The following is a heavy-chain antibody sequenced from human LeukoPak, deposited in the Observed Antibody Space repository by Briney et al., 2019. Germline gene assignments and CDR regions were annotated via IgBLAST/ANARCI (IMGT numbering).Heavy chain of an antibody. D-gene: IGHD6-19*01. CDR1: GFTLSSYG. CDR3: AKEGGAAVAGTTFDY. V-gene: IGHV3-30*18. J-gene: IGHJ4*01. CDR2: ISYDGSNK. Sequence: GGSLRLSCAASGFTLSSYGMHWVGKAPGKGLEWVAVISYDGSNKYYADSVKGRFTISRDNSKNTLYLQMNSLRAEDTAVYYCAKEGGAAVAGTTFDYWGHGSLVTVSS.